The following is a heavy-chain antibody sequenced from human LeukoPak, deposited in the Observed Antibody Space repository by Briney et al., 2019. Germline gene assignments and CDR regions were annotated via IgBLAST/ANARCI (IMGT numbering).Heavy chain of an antibody. CDR2: IYSGGST. Sequence: GGSLRLSCAASGFTVSSNYMSWVRQAPGKGLEWVSVIYSGGSTYYADSVKGRFTISRDNSKNTLYLQMNSLRAEDTAVYYCAKEPNVYRSGWYYISWGQGTLVTVSS. D-gene: IGHD6-19*01. V-gene: IGHV3-66*01. J-gene: IGHJ5*02. CDR1: GFTVSSNY. CDR3: AKEPNVYRSGWYYIS.